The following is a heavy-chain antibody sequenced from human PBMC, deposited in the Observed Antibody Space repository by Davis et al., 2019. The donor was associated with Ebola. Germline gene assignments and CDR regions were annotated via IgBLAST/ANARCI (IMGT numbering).Heavy chain of an antibody. CDR2: INPNDGRT. CDR1: GYTFTNYY. Sequence: AASVKVSCKASGYTFTNYYMHWVRQAPGQGLEWMGMINPNDGRTIYAQKFQGRVTVTRDTSTSTVYMELRSLRSDDTAVYYCARGRYPTSSLDYWGQGTLVTVSS. CDR3: ARGRYPTSSLDY. J-gene: IGHJ4*02. D-gene: IGHD6-6*01. V-gene: IGHV1-46*01.